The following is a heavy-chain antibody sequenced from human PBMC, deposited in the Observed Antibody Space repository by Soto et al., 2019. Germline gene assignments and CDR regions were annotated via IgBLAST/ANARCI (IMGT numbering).Heavy chain of an antibody. D-gene: IGHD2-15*01. CDR1: GGSISSGDYY. CDR2: IYYSGST. V-gene: IGHV4-30-4*01. Sequence: PSETLSLTCTVSGGSISSGDYYWSWIRQPPGKGLEWIGYIYYSGSTYYNPSLKSRVTISVDTSKNQFSLKLSSVTAADTAVYHCARSPKDIVVVVGEYYFDYWGQGTLVTVSS. CDR3: ARSPKDIVVVVGEYYFDY. J-gene: IGHJ4*02.